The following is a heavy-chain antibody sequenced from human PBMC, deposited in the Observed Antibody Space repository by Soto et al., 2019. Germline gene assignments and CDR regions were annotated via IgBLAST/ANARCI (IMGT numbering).Heavy chain of an antibody. CDR2: IYAGTIT. V-gene: IGHV3-53*01. Sequence: EGSLRLSCAVSGITVSSYYMSWVRQAGGKGLEWVSVIYAGTITYYADSVKGRFTIYRDNSKNTLNLEMNSLRVEDTAVYYCARIPYDNSGTIFDYWGQGTLVTVSS. D-gene: IGHD3-22*01. CDR3: ARIPYDNSGTIFDY. J-gene: IGHJ4*02. CDR1: GITVSSYY.